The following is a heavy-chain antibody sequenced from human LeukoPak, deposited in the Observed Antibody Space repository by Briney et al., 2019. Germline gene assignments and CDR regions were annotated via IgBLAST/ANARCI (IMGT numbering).Heavy chain of an antibody. Sequence: ASVKVSCKASGYTFTSYGISWVRQAPGQGLEWMGIINPSGGSSSYAQKFQGRVTMTRDTSTSTVYMELSSLRSEDTAVYYCARTGGNYWYFDLWGRGTLVTVSS. CDR3: ARTGGNYWYFDL. CDR2: INPSGGSS. J-gene: IGHJ2*01. CDR1: GYTFTSYG. V-gene: IGHV1-46*01. D-gene: IGHD4-23*01.